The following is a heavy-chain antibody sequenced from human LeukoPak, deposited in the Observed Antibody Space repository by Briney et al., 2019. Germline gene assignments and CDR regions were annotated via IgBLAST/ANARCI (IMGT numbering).Heavy chain of an antibody. V-gene: IGHV4-34*01. J-gene: IGHJ5*02. CDR2: INHSGST. Sequence: PSETLSLTCAVYGGSFSGYYWSWIRQPPGKGLEWIGEINHSGSTNYNPSLKSRVTISVDTSKNQFSLKLSSVTAADTAVYYCARRKVRYYYDSSGPLRGGFDPWGQGTLVTVSS. D-gene: IGHD3-22*01. CDR1: GGSFSGYY. CDR3: ARRKVRYYYDSSGPLRGGFDP.